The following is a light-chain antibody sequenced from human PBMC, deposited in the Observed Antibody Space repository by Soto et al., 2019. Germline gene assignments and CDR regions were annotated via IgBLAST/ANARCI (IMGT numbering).Light chain of an antibody. CDR2: GAS. Sequence: EIVLTQSPGTLSLSPVERATLSRMASQSASSSYLAWYQQKPGRAPRLLIYGASSRATGIPDRFSGSGSGTDFTLTISRLEPEDFAMYYCQQYGNSLWTFGQGTRLEIK. CDR3: QQYGNSLWT. CDR1: QSASSSY. V-gene: IGKV3-20*01. J-gene: IGKJ5*01.